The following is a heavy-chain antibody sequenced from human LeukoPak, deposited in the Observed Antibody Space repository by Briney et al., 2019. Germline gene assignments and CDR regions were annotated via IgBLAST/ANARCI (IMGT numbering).Heavy chain of an antibody. D-gene: IGHD6-13*01. CDR3: TRAIIVALGTGPFDI. V-gene: IGHV3-21*06. CDR1: GFSFSSYT. Sequence: GGSLRLSCAASGFSFSSYTMNWVRLAPGRGLEWVSSIIGTSEMHYADSVKGRFTVSRDNDKNSLFLQLYSLSAEDTAVYYCTRAIIVALGTGPFDIWGQGTVVTVSS. J-gene: IGHJ3*02. CDR2: IIGTSEM.